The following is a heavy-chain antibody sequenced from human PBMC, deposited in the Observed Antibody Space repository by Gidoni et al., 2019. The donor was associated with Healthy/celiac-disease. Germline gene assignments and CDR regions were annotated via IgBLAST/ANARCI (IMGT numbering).Heavy chain of an antibody. J-gene: IGHJ4*02. CDR1: GFTFSKAW. CDR2: IKSKTDGGTT. CDR3: TTDPTYYDILTGYYPMDYFDY. V-gene: IGHV3-15*01. Sequence: EVQLVESGGGLVKPGGSLRLSCAASGFTFSKAWMSWVRQAPGKGLEWVGRIKSKTDGGTTDYAAPVKGRFTISRDDSKNTLYLQMNSLKTEDTAVYYCTTDPTYYDILTGYYPMDYFDYWGQGTLVTVSS. D-gene: IGHD3-9*01.